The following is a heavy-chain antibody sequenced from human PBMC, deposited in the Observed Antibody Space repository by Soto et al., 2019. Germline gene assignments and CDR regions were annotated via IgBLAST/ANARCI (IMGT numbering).Heavy chain of an antibody. CDR3: ASYCSGSSCLPQSEAFDY. CDR2: ISGSGGST. D-gene: IGHD2-15*01. CDR1: GFTFSSYA. Sequence: GGSLRLSCAASGFTFSSYAMSWVRQAPGKGLEWVSAISGSGGSTYYADSVKGRFTISRDNSKNTLYLQMNSLRAEDTAVYYCASYCSGSSCLPQSEAFDYWGQGTLVTVSS. V-gene: IGHV3-23*01. J-gene: IGHJ4*02.